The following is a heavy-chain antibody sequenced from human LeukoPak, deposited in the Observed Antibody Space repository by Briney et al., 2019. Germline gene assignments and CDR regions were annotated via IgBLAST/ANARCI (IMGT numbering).Heavy chain of an antibody. CDR1: GFTVSSNY. Sequence: GGSLRLSCAASGFTVSSNYMTWVRQSPGKGLEWVAATSSSDAGTYHADSVRGRFTISRDNSKNTLYLQMNSLRAEDAAVYFCAKAPVTSCRGAYCYPFDSWGQGTLVTVSS. V-gene: IGHV3-23*01. J-gene: IGHJ4*02. CDR3: AKAPVTSCRGAYCYPFDS. D-gene: IGHD2-21*01. CDR2: TSSSDAGT.